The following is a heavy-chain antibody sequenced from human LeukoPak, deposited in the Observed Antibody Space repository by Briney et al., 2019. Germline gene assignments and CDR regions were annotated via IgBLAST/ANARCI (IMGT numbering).Heavy chain of an antibody. J-gene: IGHJ4*02. CDR3: ARDGHYYESSGYLDY. V-gene: IGHV3-21*01. CDR2: YSSNNIYI. Sequence: GGSLRLSCGASGFNFSSYRMNCVRQASGKGLEWVPSYSSNNIYIYYADSVKGRFTISRDDAKNSLYLQMNSLRAADTAVYYCARDGHYYESSGYLDYWGQGTLVTVSS. CDR1: GFNFSSYR. D-gene: IGHD3-22*01.